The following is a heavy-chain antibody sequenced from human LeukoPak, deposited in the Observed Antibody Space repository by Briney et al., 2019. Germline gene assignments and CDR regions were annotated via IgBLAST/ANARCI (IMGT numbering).Heavy chain of an antibody. V-gene: IGHV4-4*09. CDR3: ASLSIGPSPYFYYYMDV. J-gene: IGHJ6*03. Sequence: SETLSLTCTVSGGSISSYYWSWIRQPPGKGLEWIGYIYTSGSTNYNPSLKSPVTISMDTSKNQFSLKMRSVTAAGTAVYYCASLSIGPSPYFYYYMDVWGKGTSVTVSS. CDR2: IYTSGST. D-gene: IGHD2-21*01. CDR1: GGSISSYY.